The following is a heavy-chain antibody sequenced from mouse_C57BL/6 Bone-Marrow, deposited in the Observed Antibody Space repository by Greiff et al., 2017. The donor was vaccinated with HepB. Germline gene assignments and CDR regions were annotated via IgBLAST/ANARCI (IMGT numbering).Heavy chain of an antibody. D-gene: IGHD2-1*01. J-gene: IGHJ2*01. V-gene: IGHV1-59*01. CDR2: IDPSDSYT. CDR1: GYTFTSYW. Sequence: QVHVKQPGAELVRPGTSVKLSCKASGYTFTSYWMHWVKQRPGQGLEWIGVIDPSDSYTNYNQKFKGKATLTVDTSSSTAYMQLSSLTSEDSAVYYCARAIYYGNYGYWGQGTTLTVSS. CDR3: ARAIYYGNYGY.